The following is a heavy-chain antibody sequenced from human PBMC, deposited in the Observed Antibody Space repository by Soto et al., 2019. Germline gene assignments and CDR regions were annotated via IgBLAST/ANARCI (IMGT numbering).Heavy chain of an antibody. CDR3: PYRLCAGWLTRRLSDY. CDR2: VYWDDYK. Sequence: QITLEESGPTLVKPTQTLTLTCTFSGFSLSTCGAGVGWIRQPPPKALEWRAVVYWDDYKRCSPSLKSRLTSTNDTSNSQVVLQMTNMDPVDTATYYCPYRLCAGWLTRRLSDYWGPGTLITDSP. CDR1: GFSLSTCGAG. J-gene: IGHJ4*02. V-gene: IGHV2-5*02. D-gene: IGHD2-21*01.